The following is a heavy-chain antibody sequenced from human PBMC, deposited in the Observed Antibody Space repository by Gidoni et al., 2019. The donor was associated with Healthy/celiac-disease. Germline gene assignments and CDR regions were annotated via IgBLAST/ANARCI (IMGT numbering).Heavy chain of an antibody. J-gene: IGHJ4*02. CDR2: ISYDGSNK. D-gene: IGHD2-2*01. CDR3: ARDPVVVPAAMFDY. Sequence: QVQLVESGGGVVPPGRSMRLSCAASGFTFSSYAMHWVRQAPGKGLEWVAVISYDGSNKYYADSVKGRFTISRDNSKNTLYLQMNSLRAEDTAVYYCARDPVVVPAAMFDYWGQGTLVTVSS. V-gene: IGHV3-30-3*01. CDR1: GFTFSSYA.